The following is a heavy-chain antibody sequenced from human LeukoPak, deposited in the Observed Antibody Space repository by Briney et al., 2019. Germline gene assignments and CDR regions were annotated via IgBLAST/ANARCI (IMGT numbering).Heavy chain of an antibody. D-gene: IGHD2-21*02. J-gene: IGHJ4*02. V-gene: IGHV1-18*01. Sequence: ASVKVSCKASGYTFTSYGISWVRQAPGQGLEWMGWISAYNGNTNYAQKLQGRVTMTTDTSTSTAYMELRSLRSDDTAVYYCARFDVVVTAIGPFDYWGQGTLVTVSS. CDR2: ISAYNGNT. CDR1: GYTFTSYG. CDR3: ARFDVVVTAIGPFDY.